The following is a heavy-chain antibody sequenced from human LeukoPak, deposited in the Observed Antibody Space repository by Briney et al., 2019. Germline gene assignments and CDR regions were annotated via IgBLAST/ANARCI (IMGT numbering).Heavy chain of an antibody. D-gene: IGHD3-9*01. Sequence: SETLSLTCTVSGGSISSSSYYWGWIRQPPGKGLEWIGSIYYSGSTYYNPSLKSRVTISVDTSKNQFSLKLSSATAADTAVYYCARDALDYDILTGYYGMDVWGQGTTVTVSS. CDR2: IYYSGST. J-gene: IGHJ6*02. CDR3: ARDALDYDILTGYYGMDV. CDR1: GGSISSSSYY. V-gene: IGHV4-39*07.